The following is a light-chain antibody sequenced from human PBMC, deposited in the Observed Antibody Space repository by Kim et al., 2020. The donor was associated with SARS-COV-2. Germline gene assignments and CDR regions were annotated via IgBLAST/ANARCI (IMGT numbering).Light chain of an antibody. J-gene: IGLJ2*01. CDR2: GKN. CDR3: NSRDSRGDHLV. V-gene: IGLV3-19*01. CDR1: NLRSYY. Sequence: ALGQTVRITCQGDNLRSYYTGWYQQKPGQAPILVIYGKNNRPSGIPDRFSGSRSGNTASLTITGAQVEDEADYYCNSRDSRGDHLVFGGGTQLTVL.